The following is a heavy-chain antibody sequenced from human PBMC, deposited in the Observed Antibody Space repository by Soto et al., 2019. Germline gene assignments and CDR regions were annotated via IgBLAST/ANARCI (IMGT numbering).Heavy chain of an antibody. Sequence: GGSLRLSCAASGFTFSSYSMNWVRQAPGKGLEWVSSISSSSYIYYADSVKGRFTISRDNAKNSLYLQMNSLRAEDTAVYYCARAPTYYDFWSGYPDYYYYGMDVWGQGTTVTVSS. CDR1: GFTFSSYS. J-gene: IGHJ6*02. V-gene: IGHV3-21*01. CDR2: ISSSSYI. D-gene: IGHD3-3*01. CDR3: ARAPTYYDFWSGYPDYYYYGMDV.